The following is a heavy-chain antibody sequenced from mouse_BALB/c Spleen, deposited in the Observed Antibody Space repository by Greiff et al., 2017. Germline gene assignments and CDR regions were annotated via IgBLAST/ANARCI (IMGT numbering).Heavy chain of an antibody. CDR1: GFSLSTSGMG. Sequence: QVTLKESGPGILQPSQTLSLTCSFSGFSLSTSGMGVSWIRQPSGKGLEWLAHIYWDDDKRYNPSLKSRLTISKDTSSNQVFLKITSVDTADTATYYCARRARYDGFAYWGQGTLVTVSA. J-gene: IGHJ3*01. CDR2: IYWDDDK. V-gene: IGHV8-12*01. CDR3: ARRARYDGFAY. D-gene: IGHD2-14*01.